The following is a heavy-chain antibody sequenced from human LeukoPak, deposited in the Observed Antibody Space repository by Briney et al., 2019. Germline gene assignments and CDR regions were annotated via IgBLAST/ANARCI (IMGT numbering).Heavy chain of an antibody. CDR3: ARDRGEWELANWFDP. CDR1: GFTFSSYA. D-gene: IGHD1-26*01. V-gene: IGHV3-23*01. Sequence: GGSLRLSCAASGFTFSSYAMSWVRQAPGKGLEWASAISGSGGSTYYADSVKGRFTISRDNSKNTLYLQMNSLRAEDTAVYYCARDRGEWELANWFDPWGQGTLVTVSS. J-gene: IGHJ5*02. CDR2: ISGSGGST.